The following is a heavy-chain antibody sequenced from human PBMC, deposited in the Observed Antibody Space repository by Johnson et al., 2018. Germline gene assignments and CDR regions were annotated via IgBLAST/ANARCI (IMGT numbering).Heavy chain of an antibody. V-gene: IGHV3-33*01. CDR1: GFTFSSYG. CDR3: ARESVGATPRFRYYGMDV. D-gene: IGHD1-26*01. J-gene: IGHJ6*02. Sequence: QVQLVESGGGVVQPGRSLRLSCAASGFTFSSYGMHWVRQAPGKGLEWVAVIWYDGSNKYYADSVKGRFTISRDNSKNTLYLQMNSLGAEDTAVYYCARESVGATPRFRYYGMDVWGQGTTVTVSS. CDR2: IWYDGSNK.